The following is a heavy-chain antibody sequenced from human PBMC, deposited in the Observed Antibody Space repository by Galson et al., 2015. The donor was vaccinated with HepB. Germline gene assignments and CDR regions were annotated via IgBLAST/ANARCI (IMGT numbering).Heavy chain of an antibody. V-gene: IGHV3-30*03. CDR1: GFTFSGYG. J-gene: IGHJ4*02. D-gene: IGHD5-12*01. Sequence: SLRLSCAASGFTFSGYGMHWVRQAPGKGLEWVAVISDDGSKEYHADSVKGRFTISRDNSKNTLYLQMNSLRAEDTAVYYCARDGAIVATTHFDYWGQGTLVTVSS. CDR2: ISDDGSKE. CDR3: ARDGAIVATTHFDY.